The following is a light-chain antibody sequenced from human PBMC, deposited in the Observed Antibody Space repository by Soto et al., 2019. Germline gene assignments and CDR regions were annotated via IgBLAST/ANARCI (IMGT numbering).Light chain of an antibody. CDR1: SSNIGTNA. J-gene: IGLJ1*01. Sequence: QAVVTQPPSASGTPGQRVTISCSGGSSNIGTNAVNWYQQLPGTAPKPLIYNNNQRPSGVPDRFSGSKSGTSASLAISGLQSEDEADYYCAAWDDSLNGYVFGTGTKLTVL. V-gene: IGLV1-44*01. CDR3: AAWDDSLNGYV. CDR2: NNN.